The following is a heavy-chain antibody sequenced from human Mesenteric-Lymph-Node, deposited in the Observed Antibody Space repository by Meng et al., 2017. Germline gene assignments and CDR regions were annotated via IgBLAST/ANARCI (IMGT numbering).Heavy chain of an antibody. CDR1: GGSISSGGYY. V-gene: IGHV4-31*03. D-gene: IGHD4-17*01. CDR2: IHSSGST. J-gene: IGHJ5*02. Sequence: QVQLQESGPGLVKPSQTLSLTCTVSGGSISSGGYYWSWIRQHPGKGLEWIGYIHSSGSTYYNPSLRSRLTISVDTSKNQFSLKLTSVTAADTAVYFCARTNYGDYNWFDPWGQGTLVTASS. CDR3: ARTNYGDYNWFDP.